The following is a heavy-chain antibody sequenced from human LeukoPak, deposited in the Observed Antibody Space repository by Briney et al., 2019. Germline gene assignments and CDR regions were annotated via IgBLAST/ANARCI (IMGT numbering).Heavy chain of an antibody. Sequence: SVKVSCKASGGTFSSYAISWVRQAPGQGLEWMGRIIPILGIANYAQKFQGRVTITADKSTSTAYMELSSLRAEDTAVYYCAKASGVPWADYAFDIWGQGTMVTVSS. CDR2: IIPILGIA. CDR1: GGTFSSYA. V-gene: IGHV1-69*04. D-gene: IGHD3-10*01. J-gene: IGHJ3*02. CDR3: AKASGVPWADYAFDI.